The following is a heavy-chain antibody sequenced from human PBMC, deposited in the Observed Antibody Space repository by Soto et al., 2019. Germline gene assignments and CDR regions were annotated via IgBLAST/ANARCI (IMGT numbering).Heavy chain of an antibody. J-gene: IGHJ6*02. V-gene: IGHV5-51*01. D-gene: IGHD6-13*01. CDR1: RYSFTSYW. CDR3: ARLAAAGTVSYYYGMDV. CDR2: IYPGDSDT. Sequence: GESLKISCKGSRYSFTSYWIGLVRQMPGKGLEWMGIIYPGDSDTRYSPSFQGQVTISADKSISTAYLQWSSLKASDTAMYYCARLAAAGTVSYYYGMDVWGQGTTVTVSS.